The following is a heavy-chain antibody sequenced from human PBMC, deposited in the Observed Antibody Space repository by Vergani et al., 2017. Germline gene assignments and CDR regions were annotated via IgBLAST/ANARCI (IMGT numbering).Heavy chain of an antibody. CDR1: GFTFSSYA. D-gene: IGHD2-15*01. Sequence: EVQLLESGGGLVQPGGSLRLSCAASGFTFSSYAMSWVRQAPGKGLEWVSAISGSGGSTYYADSVKGRFTISRDNSKNTLYLQMNSLRDEDTAVYYCVLVVSNAVDIWGQGTMVTVSS. CDR2: ISGSGGST. J-gene: IGHJ3*02. CDR3: VLVVSNAVDI. V-gene: IGHV3-23*01.